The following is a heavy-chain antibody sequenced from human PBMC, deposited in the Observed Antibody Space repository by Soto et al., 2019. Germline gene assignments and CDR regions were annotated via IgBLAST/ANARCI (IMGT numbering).Heavy chain of an antibody. CDR1: GFTFSSYS. V-gene: IGHV3-21*01. D-gene: IGHD1-26*01. J-gene: IGHJ6*02. Sequence: PGGSLRLSCAASGFTFSSYSMNWVRQAPGKGLEWVSSISSSSSYIYYADSVKGRFTISRDNAKNSLYLQMNSLRAEDTAVYYCARNWELEWPDPGREKAGIVGAKNGMDVWGQGTTVTVSS. CDR3: ARNWELEWPDPGREKAGIVGAKNGMDV. CDR2: ISSSSSYI.